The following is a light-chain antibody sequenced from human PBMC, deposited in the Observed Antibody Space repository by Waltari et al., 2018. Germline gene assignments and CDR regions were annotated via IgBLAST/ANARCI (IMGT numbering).Light chain of an antibody. J-gene: IGKJ2*01. CDR2: KAS. V-gene: IGKV1-5*03. Sequence: DIQMTQSPSTLSASVGDRVTITCRASQSISTWLAWYQQKPGKAPKLLIYKASSLERGVPSRFSGSGSGTEFTLTISSLQPDDFATYFCQQSYRYSYTFGQGTKLEIK. CDR1: QSISTW. CDR3: QQSYRYSYT.